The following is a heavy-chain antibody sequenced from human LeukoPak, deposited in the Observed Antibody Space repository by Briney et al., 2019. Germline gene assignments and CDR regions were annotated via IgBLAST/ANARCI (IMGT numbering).Heavy chain of an antibody. V-gene: IGHV3-23*01. CDR2: ISTSGGNT. CDR1: GFTFSSNA. Sequence: PGGSLRLSCAGSGFTFSSNALSWVRQAPGKGLEWVPAISTSGGNTYYADSVRGRFTISRDNSKNTLYLQMNTLRAEDTAVYYCATTKQARRYFDYWGQGTLVTVSS. D-gene: IGHD1-1*01. CDR3: ATTKQARRYFDY. J-gene: IGHJ4*02.